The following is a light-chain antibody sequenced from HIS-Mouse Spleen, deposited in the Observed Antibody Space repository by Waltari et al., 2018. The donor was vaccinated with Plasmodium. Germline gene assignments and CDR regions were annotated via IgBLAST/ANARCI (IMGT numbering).Light chain of an antibody. V-gene: IGKV3-15*01. J-gene: IGKJ3*01. Sequence: EIVMTQSPATLSVSPGERATLSCRASQSVSSNFVWYQQKPGQAPRLLIYGASTRATGIPARFSGSGSGTEFTLTISSLQSEDFAVYYCQQYNNWSFTFGPGTKVDIK. CDR1: QSVSSN. CDR3: QQYNNWSFT. CDR2: GAS.